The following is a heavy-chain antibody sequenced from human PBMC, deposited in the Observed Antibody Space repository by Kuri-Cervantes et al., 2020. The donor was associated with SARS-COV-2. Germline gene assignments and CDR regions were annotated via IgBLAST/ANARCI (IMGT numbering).Heavy chain of an antibody. CDR1: GFTFSSYG. CDR3: AKGGGPGSYIPLDY. J-gene: IGHJ4*02. D-gene: IGHD1-26*01. Sequence: GESLKISCAVSGFTFSSYGMHWVRQAPGKGLEWVAVISYDGSNKYYADSVKGRFTISRDNSKNTLYLQMNSLRAEDTAVYYCAKGGGPGSYIPLDYWGQGTLVTVSS. V-gene: IGHV3-30*18. CDR2: ISYDGSNK.